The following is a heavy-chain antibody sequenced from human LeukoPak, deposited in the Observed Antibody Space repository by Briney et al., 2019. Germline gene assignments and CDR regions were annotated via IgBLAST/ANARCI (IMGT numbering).Heavy chain of an antibody. D-gene: IGHD3-10*01. CDR1: GGSITSYY. CDR3: AKVAKYYYGSETYFFFED. CDR2: IYYSGTT. Sequence: SETLSLTCSVSGGSITSYYWSWIRQPPGKGLEWIGYIYYSGTTKYNPSLKSRVTISVDTSKNQFSLNLSSVTAADTAVYYCAKVAKYYYGSETYFFFEDWGQGTLVTVSS. J-gene: IGHJ4*02. V-gene: IGHV4-59*12.